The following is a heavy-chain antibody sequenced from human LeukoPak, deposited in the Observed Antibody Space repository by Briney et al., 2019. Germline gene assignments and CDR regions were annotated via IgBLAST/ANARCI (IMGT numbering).Heavy chain of an antibody. Sequence: GASVKVSCKASGYTFTSYDINWVRQATGQGLEWMGWMNPNSGNTGYAQKFQGRVTITRNTSISTAYMELSSLRSEDTAVYYCARGSGPADTDYYYYYCMDVWGKGTTVTVSS. CDR2: MNPNSGNT. CDR3: ARGSGPADTDYYYYYCMDV. CDR1: GYTFTSYD. V-gene: IGHV1-8*03. D-gene: IGHD2-2*01. J-gene: IGHJ6*03.